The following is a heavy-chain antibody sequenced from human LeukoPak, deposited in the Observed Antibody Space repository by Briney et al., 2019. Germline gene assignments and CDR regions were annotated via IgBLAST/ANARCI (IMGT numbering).Heavy chain of an antibody. D-gene: IGHD4-23*01. CDR2: INHSGST. CDR3: ARRWTIQDAFDI. CDR1: GGSFSGYY. Sequence: KPSETLSLTCAVYGGSFSGYYWSWIRQPPGKGLEWIGEINHSGSTNYNPSLKSRVTISVDTSKNQFSLKLSSVTAADTAVYYCARRWTIQDAFDIWGQGTMVTVSS. V-gene: IGHV4-34*01. J-gene: IGHJ3*02.